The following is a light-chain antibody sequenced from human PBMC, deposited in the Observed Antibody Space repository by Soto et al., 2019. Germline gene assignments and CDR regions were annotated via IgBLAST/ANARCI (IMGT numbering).Light chain of an antibody. Sequence: DIQMTQSPSSLFASVGDRFTITCQATQDMNIYLNWYQQKPGKAPNLLIYDASTLEIGVPSRFSASGSGTHFTLNISSLQTEDIGTYYCQQYDILPITFGRGTRLEIK. V-gene: IGKV1-33*01. J-gene: IGKJ5*01. CDR3: QQYDILPIT. CDR2: DAS. CDR1: QDMNIY.